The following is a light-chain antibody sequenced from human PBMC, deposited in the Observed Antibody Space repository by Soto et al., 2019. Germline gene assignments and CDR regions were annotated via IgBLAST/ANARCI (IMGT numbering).Light chain of an antibody. Sequence: EIVLTQSPGTLSLSPGETAALSCRASQSVSSRYLAWYQQKSGQAPRLLIYATSSRATDIPDRFIGYGSGTDFTLTISGLEPEDFAIYYCQQYGGVPYTFGQGTKLEIK. CDR1: QSVSSRY. J-gene: IGKJ2*01. CDR2: ATS. CDR3: QQYGGVPYT. V-gene: IGKV3-20*01.